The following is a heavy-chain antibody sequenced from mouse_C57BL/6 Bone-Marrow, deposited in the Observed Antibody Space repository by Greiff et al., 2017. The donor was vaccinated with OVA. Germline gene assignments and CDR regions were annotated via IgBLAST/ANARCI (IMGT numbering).Heavy chain of an antibody. CDR2: INPSSGYT. V-gene: IGHV1-7*01. CDR3: ARWSYWYFDV. J-gene: IGHJ1*03. Sequence: VQVVESGAELAKPGASVKLSCKASGYTFTSYWMHWVKQRPGQGLEWIGYINPSSGYTKYNQKFKDKATLTADKSSSTAYMQLSSLTYEDSAVYYCARWSYWYFDVWGTGTTVTVSS. CDR1: GYTFTSYW.